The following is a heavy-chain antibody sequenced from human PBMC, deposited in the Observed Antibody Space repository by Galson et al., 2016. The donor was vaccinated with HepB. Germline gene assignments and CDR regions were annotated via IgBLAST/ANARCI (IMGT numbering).Heavy chain of an antibody. CDR1: GGSFSGYY. V-gene: IGHV4-34*01. J-gene: IGHJ4*02. D-gene: IGHD3-10*02. Sequence: SETLSLTCAVYGGSFSGYYWSWIRQPPGKGLEWVGEINHSGNTNSNPSLKSRVTISVDTSKNQFSLKLSSVTAADTAVYYCAKMLRGLAFDYWGQGTLVTVSS. CDR2: INHSGNT. CDR3: AKMLRGLAFDY.